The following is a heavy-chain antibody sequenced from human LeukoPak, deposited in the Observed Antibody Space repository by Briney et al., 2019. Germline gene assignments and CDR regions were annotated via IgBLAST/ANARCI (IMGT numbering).Heavy chain of an antibody. Sequence: SQTLSLTCTVSGGSISCGDYYWSWIRQPPGKGLKWIGYIFYSGNTYYNPSLKSRVPISVDTSKNQFSLKLSSVTAADTAVYYCARVGGNLWGQGTLVTVSS. CDR3: ARVGGNL. CDR2: IFYSGNT. CDR1: GGSISCGDYY. D-gene: IGHD4-23*01. J-gene: IGHJ5*02. V-gene: IGHV4-30-4*01.